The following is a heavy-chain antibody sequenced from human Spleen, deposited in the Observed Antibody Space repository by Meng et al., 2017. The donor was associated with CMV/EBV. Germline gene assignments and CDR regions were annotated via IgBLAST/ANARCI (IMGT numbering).Heavy chain of an antibody. Sequence: QAPPHHVGAGSWKPSEPLALTCAGYCGSFSGYYWSWIRQPPGKGLEWIGEINHSGSTNYNPSLKSRVTISVDTSKNQFSLKLSSVTAADTAVYYCARLPWIVPAARPSWSDPWGQGTLVTVSS. V-gene: IGHV4-34*01. CDR2: INHSGST. CDR3: ARLPWIVPAARPSWSDP. D-gene: IGHD2-2*01. CDR1: CGSFSGYY. J-gene: IGHJ5*02.